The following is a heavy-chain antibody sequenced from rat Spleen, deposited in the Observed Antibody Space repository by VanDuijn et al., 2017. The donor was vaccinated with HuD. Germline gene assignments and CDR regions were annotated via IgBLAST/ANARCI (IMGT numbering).Heavy chain of an antibody. CDR1: GFSFSDYA. Sequence: EVQLVESGGGLVQPGRSLKLSCVASGFSFSDYAMPCVRQAPKEGLGWVATILYVDTNIYYRDSVKGRFTISRYNAKSTLYLQMDSLRSEDTATYYCARQLRDGGYLYFDYWGQGVMVTVSS. V-gene: IGHV5-17*01. CDR2: ILYVDTNI. J-gene: IGHJ2*01. D-gene: IGHD1-11*01. CDR3: ARQLRDGGYLYFDY.